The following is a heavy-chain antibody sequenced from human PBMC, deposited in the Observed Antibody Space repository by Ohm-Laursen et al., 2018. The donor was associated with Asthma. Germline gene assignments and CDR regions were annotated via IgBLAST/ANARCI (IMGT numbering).Heavy chain of an antibody. D-gene: IGHD1-26*01. CDR1: GFTFSNSG. CDR2: IWYDGSNK. CDR3: ARERSGSYFAWHYDIAMDV. V-gene: IGHV3-33*01. Sequence: SLRLSCAASGFTFSNSGMHWVRQAPGKGLEWVSVIWYDGSNKYYADSVKGRFTISRDNSKNTLYLQMNSLRAEDTAVYYCARERSGSYFAWHYDIAMDVWGQGTTVTASS. J-gene: IGHJ6*02.